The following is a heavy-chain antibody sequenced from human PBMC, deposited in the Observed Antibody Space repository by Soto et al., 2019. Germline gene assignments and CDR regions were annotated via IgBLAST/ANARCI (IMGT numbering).Heavy chain of an antibody. V-gene: IGHV1-46*01. CDR2: INPSTGST. CDR3: ARIAAAGLTYFDF. CDR1: RYIFTSFH. D-gene: IGHD6-13*01. Sequence: GASVKVSCKASRYIFTSFHMHWVREAPGQGLEWMGVINPSTGSTSYEQKFQGRVTMTRDTSTSTVYMVLSSLRSEDTAEYYCARIAAAGLTYFDFWGQGTPVTVSS. J-gene: IGHJ4*02.